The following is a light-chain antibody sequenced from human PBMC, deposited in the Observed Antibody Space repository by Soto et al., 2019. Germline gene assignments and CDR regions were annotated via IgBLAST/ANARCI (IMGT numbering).Light chain of an antibody. CDR2: STN. CDR1: SGSVSTNYY. J-gene: IGLJ3*02. Sequence: QTVVTQEPSFSVSPGGTVTLTCGLSSGSVSTNYYPSWYQQTPGQAPRTLIYSTNTRSSGVPDRFSGSILGNKAALTITGAQADDESDYSCVLYMGSGFWVFGGGTKLTVL. CDR3: VLYMGSGFWV. V-gene: IGLV8-61*01.